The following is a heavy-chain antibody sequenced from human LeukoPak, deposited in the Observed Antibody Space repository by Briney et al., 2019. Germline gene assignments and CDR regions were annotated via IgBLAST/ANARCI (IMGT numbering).Heavy chain of an antibody. CDR2: INHSGST. V-gene: IGHV4-34*01. J-gene: IGHJ4*02. D-gene: IGHD3-3*01. CDR3: ARGTISTSYDFWSGPTYYFDY. CDR1: GGSFSGYY. Sequence: RPSETLSLTCAVYGGSFSGYYWSWIRQPPGKGLEWIGEINHSGSTNYNPSLKSRVTISVDTSKNQFSLKLSSVTAADTAVYYCARGTISTSYDFWSGPTYYFDYRGQGTLVTVSS.